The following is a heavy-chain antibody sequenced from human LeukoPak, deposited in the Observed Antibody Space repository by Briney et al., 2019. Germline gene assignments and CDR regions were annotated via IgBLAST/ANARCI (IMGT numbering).Heavy chain of an antibody. V-gene: IGHV1-18*01. D-gene: IGHD2-15*01. J-gene: IGHJ4*02. Sequence: ASVKVSCKASGYTFTSYGISWVRQAPGQGLEWMGWISAYNGNTNYAQKLQGRVTMTTDRVTMTTDTSTSTAYMELRSLRSDDTAVYYCASLGYCSGGSCHSGDYWGQGTLVTVSS. CDR1: GYTFTSYG. CDR3: ASLGYCSGGSCHSGDY. CDR2: ISAYNGNT.